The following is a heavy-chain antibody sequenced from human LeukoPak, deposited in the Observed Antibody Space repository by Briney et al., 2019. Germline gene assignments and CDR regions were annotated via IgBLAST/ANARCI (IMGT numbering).Heavy chain of an antibody. D-gene: IGHD1-26*01. Sequence: GGSLRLSCAASGFTFSSYAMSWVRQAPGKGLEWVSAISGSGGSTYYADSVKGRFTISRDNSKNTLYLQMNSLRAEDTAVYYCAKGGSYSYYYYYYMDVWGKGTTVTVSS. CDR3: AKGGSYSYYYYYYMDV. CDR1: GFTFSSYA. CDR2: ISGSGGST. V-gene: IGHV3-23*01. J-gene: IGHJ6*03.